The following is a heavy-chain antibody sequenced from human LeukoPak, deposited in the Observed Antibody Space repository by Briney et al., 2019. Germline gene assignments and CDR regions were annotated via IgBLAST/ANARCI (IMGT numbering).Heavy chain of an antibody. Sequence: PSETLSLTCGVYGGSFSGYYWSWIRQPPGKGLEWIGEINHSGSTNYNPSLKSRVTMSVDTSKNQFSLKLTSVTAADTAVYFCARICCPPTIASGVMDVWGQGTTVTVSS. D-gene: IGHD2-15*01. V-gene: IGHV4-34*01. CDR2: INHSGST. CDR3: ARICCPPTIASGVMDV. J-gene: IGHJ6*02. CDR1: GGSFSGYY.